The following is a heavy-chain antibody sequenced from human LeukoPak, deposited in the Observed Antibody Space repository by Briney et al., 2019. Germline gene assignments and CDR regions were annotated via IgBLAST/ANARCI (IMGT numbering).Heavy chain of an antibody. CDR2: INPNSGGT. Sequence: GASVKVSCKASGYTFTGYYMHWVRQAPGQGLEGMGWINPNSGGTNYAQKFQGWVNMTRDTSISTAYMELGRLRSDGTAVYYCARDRGSGWYRGGFDYWGQGTLVTVSS. D-gene: IGHD6-19*01. V-gene: IGHV1-2*04. J-gene: IGHJ4*02. CDR3: ARDRGSGWYRGGFDY. CDR1: GYTFTGYY.